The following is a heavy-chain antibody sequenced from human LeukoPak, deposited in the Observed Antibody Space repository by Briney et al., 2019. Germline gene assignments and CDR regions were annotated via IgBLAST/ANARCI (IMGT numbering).Heavy chain of an antibody. CDR1: GGSISSYY. J-gene: IGHJ3*02. V-gene: IGHV4-59*08. CDR2: IYYSGST. CDR3: ARHEGYYHVSSGPNYAFDI. D-gene: IGHD3-22*01. Sequence: PSETLSLTCTVSGGSISSYYWSWIRQPPGKGLEWIGYIYYSGSTNYNPSLKSRVTISVDTSKNQFSLKLSSVTAADTAIYYCARHEGYYHVSSGPNYAFDIWGRGTVVTVSS.